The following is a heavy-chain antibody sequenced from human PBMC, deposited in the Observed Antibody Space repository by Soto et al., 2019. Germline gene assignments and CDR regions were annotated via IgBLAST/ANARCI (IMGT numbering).Heavy chain of an antibody. D-gene: IGHD2-15*01. CDR3: ATDSGITGRFCYLGS. CDR2: VNPKRGGT. Sequence: ASVKVSCKTYRYSFVNFFVHWVRQAPGQGPEWMGFVNPKRGGTEYAPKFQGRVTMTRDTSINTVYLDLSGLTSDDTAFYYCATDSGITGRFCYLGSWGRGNLVTV. J-gene: IGHJ2*01. V-gene: IGHV1-2*02. CDR1: RYSFVNFF.